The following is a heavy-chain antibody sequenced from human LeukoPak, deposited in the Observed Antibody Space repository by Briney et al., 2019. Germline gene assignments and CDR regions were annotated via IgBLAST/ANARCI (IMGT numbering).Heavy chain of an antibody. D-gene: IGHD3-10*01. V-gene: IGHV3-21*04. CDR3: SRGVTSGSQPVY. Sequence: GGSLRLSCAASGFSFSSYSMIWVRQAPGKGLEWVSSISGSSTYIYYTDSVKDRFTISRDTAKNSLYLQMESLSAENTAVYYCSRGVTSGSQPVYWGQGTLVTVSS. CDR1: GFSFSSYS. CDR2: ISGSSTYI. J-gene: IGHJ4*02.